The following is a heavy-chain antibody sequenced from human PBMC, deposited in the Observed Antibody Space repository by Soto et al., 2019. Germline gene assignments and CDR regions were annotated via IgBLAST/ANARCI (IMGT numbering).Heavy chain of an antibody. CDR1: GGSISSGGYS. V-gene: IGHV4-30-2*01. Sequence: PSETLSLSCAVSGGSISSGGYSWSWIRQPPGKGLEWIGYIYHSGSTYYNPSLKSRVTISVDRSKNQFSLKLSSVTAADTAVYYCARGEGAAPGILPAAINWFDPWGQGTMVTVSS. CDR2: IYHSGST. J-gene: IGHJ5*02. D-gene: IGHD2-2*02. CDR3: ARGEGAAPGILPAAINWFDP.